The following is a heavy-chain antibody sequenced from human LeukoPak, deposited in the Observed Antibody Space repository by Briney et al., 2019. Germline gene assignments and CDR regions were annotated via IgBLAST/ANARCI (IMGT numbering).Heavy chain of an antibody. Sequence: GGSLRLSCAASGSTFSNNGMSWVRQAPGKGLEWLSTISASTKTYYVDSVKGRFTISRDNSKNTLYLQMNCVSAEDTAVYYCARRGSTSGSQQGGFDYWGQGTLVTVSS. CDR3: ARRGSTSGSQQGGFDY. V-gene: IGHV3-23*01. CDR2: ISASTKT. D-gene: IGHD2-2*01. J-gene: IGHJ4*02. CDR1: GSTFSNNG.